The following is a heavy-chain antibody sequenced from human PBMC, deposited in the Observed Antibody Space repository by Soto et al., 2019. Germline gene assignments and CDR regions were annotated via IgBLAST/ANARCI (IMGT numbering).Heavy chain of an antibody. D-gene: IGHD3-10*01. V-gene: IGHV6-1*01. CDR3: ARERGVLSEAFDT. Sequence: SQTLSLTCAISGDSVSSNSAAWNWLRQSPSRGLEWLGRTYYRSKWYNDYVVSVKSRITINPDTSKNQSSLQLNSVPPEDTAVYYCARERGVLSEAFDTWGQGTVVTVSS. J-gene: IGHJ3*02. CDR2: TYYRSKWYN. CDR1: GDSVSSNSAA.